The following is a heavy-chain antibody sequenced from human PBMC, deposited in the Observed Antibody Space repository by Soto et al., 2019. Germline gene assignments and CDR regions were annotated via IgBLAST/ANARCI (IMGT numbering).Heavy chain of an antibody. V-gene: IGHV4-4*02. J-gene: IGHJ5*02. Sequence: QVQLQESGPRLVKPSGTLSLTCGVSGGSISSINWWSWVRQSPGKGLEWIGEIYHDGSTNYNPSLKSLVNISVEKCKHQFSLKVTSVTAADTAVYYCARSPGGSPTHLFVPCGQGTLVSVSS. CDR3: ARSPGGSPTHLFVP. CDR2: IYHDGST. CDR1: GGSISSINW. D-gene: IGHD3-16*01.